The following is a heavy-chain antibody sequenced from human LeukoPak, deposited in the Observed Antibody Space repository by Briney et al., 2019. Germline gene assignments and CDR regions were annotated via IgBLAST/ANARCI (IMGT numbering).Heavy chain of an antibody. CDR1: GGSISSGGYS. CDR3: ARAWESYFDY. D-gene: IGHD1-26*01. Sequence: SETLSLTCAVSGGSISSGGYSWSWIRQPPGKGLEWIGYIYHSGSTYYNPSLKSRVTISVDRSKNQFSLKLGSVTAADTAVYYCARAWESYFDYWGQGTLVTVSS. J-gene: IGHJ4*02. CDR2: IYHSGST. V-gene: IGHV4-30-2*01.